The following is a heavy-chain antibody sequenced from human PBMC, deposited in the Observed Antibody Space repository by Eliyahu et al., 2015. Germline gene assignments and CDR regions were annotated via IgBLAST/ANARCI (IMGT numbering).Heavy chain of an antibody. D-gene: IGHD3-10*01. CDR3: TTDGGYLWFGELVTGY. Sequence: EVQLVESGGGLVKPGGSLRLSXXASGXTFXNAXXSWVRQAPGKGLEWVGRIKSKTDGGTTDYAAPVKGRFTISRDDSKNTLYLQMNSLKTEDTAVYYCTTDGGYLWFGELVTGYWGQGTLVTVSS. CDR1: GXTFXNAX. V-gene: IGHV3-15*01. CDR2: IKSKTDGGTT. J-gene: IGHJ4*02.